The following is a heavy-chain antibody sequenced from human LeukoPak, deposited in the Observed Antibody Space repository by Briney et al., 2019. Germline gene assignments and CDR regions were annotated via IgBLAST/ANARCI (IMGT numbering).Heavy chain of an antibody. CDR1: GGSISSSSYY. V-gene: IGHV4-39*02. CDR3: ARDMIVVVITTYNWFDP. D-gene: IGHD3-22*01. Sequence: SETLSLTCTVSGGSISSSSYYWGWIRQPPGKGLEWIVSIYYSGSTYYNPSLKSRVTISVDTSKNQFSLKLSSVTAADTAVYYCARDMIVVVITTYNWFDPWGQGTLVTVSS. J-gene: IGHJ5*02. CDR2: IYYSGST.